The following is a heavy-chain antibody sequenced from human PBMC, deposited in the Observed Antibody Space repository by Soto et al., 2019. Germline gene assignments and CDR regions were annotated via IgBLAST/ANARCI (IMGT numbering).Heavy chain of an antibody. Sequence: QVQLQESGPGLVKPSETLSLTYTVSGGSISSYYWSWIRQPPGKGLEWIGYIYYSGSTNYNPSLKSRVTISVDTSKNQFSLKLSSVTAADTAVYYCARADPHYYGSGSYQNWFDPWGQGTLVTVSS. CDR2: IYYSGST. J-gene: IGHJ5*02. CDR1: GGSISSYY. V-gene: IGHV4-59*01. D-gene: IGHD3-10*01. CDR3: ARADPHYYGSGSYQNWFDP.